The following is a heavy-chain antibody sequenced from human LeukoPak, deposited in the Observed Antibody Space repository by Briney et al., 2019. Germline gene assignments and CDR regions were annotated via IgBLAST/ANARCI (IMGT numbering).Heavy chain of an antibody. V-gene: IGHV6-1*01. D-gene: IGHD3-16*02. CDR1: GESVSSNNAA. CDR3: AREYLGGYLIY. J-gene: IGHJ4*02. Sequence: TSQTLSLTCAISGESVSSNNAAWTWIRQSPSRGLECLVRTYYRSKSFNDYAVSLKSRITINPDNSKNQFFLQLNYVTPEDTAVYYCAREYLGGYLIYWGQGTLVTVSS. CDR2: TYYRSKSFN.